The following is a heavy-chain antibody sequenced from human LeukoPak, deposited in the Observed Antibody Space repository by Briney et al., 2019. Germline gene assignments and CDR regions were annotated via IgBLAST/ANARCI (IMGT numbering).Heavy chain of an antibody. CDR2: IRYDGSNK. J-gene: IGHJ3*02. CDR1: GFTFRSYG. Sequence: GGSLRLSCAASGFTFRSYGMHWVRQAPGKGLEWVAFIRYDGSNKYYADSVKGRFTISRDNSKNTLYLQMNSLRAEDTAVYYCAKVEEYQLLGDAFDIWGQGTMVTVSS. CDR3: AKVEEYQLLGDAFDI. D-gene: IGHD2-2*01. V-gene: IGHV3-30*02.